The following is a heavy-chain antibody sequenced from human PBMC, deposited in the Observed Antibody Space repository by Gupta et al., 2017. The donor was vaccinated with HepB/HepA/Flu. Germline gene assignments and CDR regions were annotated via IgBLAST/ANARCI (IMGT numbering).Heavy chain of an antibody. CDR2: ISYDGSRL. J-gene: IGHJ4*02. D-gene: IGHD1-26*01. CDR1: GFTFNSYA. CDR3: AKTRYSGSRNDFDL. V-gene: IGHV3-30*04. Sequence: QVQLVESVGGLVQPGRSLRLSCVGAGFTFNSYAIHWVRQAPGKGLAWVAGISYDGSRLNYADSVEGRFTISRDDSKKTVVLEMNDLRLADTAVYYCAKTRYSGSRNDFDLWGQGTLVTVSS.